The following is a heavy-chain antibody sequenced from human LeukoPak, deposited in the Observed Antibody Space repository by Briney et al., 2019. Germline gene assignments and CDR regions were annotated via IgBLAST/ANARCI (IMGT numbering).Heavy chain of an antibody. Sequence: ASVKVSCKASGGTFSSYAISWVRQAPGQGLEWMGWISAYNSNTNYAQKLQGRVTMTTDTSTSTAYMELRSLRSDDTAVYYCASVRGAMGYYFDYWGQGTLVTVSS. CDR2: ISAYNSNT. CDR1: GGTFSSYA. V-gene: IGHV1-18*01. J-gene: IGHJ4*02. CDR3: ASVRGAMGYYFDY. D-gene: IGHD3-10*02.